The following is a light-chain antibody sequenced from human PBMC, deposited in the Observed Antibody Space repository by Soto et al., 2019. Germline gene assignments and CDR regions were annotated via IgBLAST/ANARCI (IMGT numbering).Light chain of an antibody. V-gene: IGKV1-5*01. CDR2: GGF. J-gene: IGKJ5*01. Sequence: DIRMTQSPYTLSASVGDRVTITCRASQNIGSWLAWYQQKPGKAPNLLIYGGFTVETRVPSRFSGSASGQEFTLTIAIRQPGDVATYYCQQYNSFSATFGHGTRLETK. CDR1: QNIGSW. CDR3: QQYNSFSAT.